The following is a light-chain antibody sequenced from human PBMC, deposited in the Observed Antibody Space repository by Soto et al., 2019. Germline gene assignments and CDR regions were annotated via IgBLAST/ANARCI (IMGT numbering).Light chain of an antibody. CDR2: GAS. J-gene: IGKJ2*01. CDR3: QQYGNSPRT. Sequence: ETVLTQSPGTLSLSPGERATLSCRASQSVTSNFLAWYQHKPGQAPRLLIYGASSRATGIPDRFSGSGSGTDFTLTISRLEPEDFAVYYCQQYGNSPRTFGQGTKLEIK. V-gene: IGKV3-20*01. CDR1: QSVTSNF.